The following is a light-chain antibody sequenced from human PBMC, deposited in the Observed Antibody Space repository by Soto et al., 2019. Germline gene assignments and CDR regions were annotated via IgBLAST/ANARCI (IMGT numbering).Light chain of an antibody. CDR3: QQYSSWPRT. CDR1: QSVSSN. J-gene: IGKJ1*01. V-gene: IGKV3-15*01. Sequence: EIMMTQSPATLSVSPGDAATLSCRASQSVSSNLAWYQQKPGQAPRLLIYAASTRATSIPARFSGSGSGTEFTLTITSPQSEDFAVYYCQQYSSWPRTFGQGTKVDIK. CDR2: AAS.